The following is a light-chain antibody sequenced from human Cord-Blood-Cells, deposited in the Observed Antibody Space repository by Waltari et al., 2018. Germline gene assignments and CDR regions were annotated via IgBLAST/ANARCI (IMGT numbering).Light chain of an antibody. Sequence: QSVLTQPPSVSGAPGQRVTIPCTGSSSNIGAGYDVHWYQQLPGTAPKLLTYGNSNRPSGVPDRFSGSKSGTSASLAITGLQAEDEADYYCQSYDSSLSAYVFGTGTKVTVL. CDR2: GNS. CDR1: SSNIGAGYD. CDR3: QSYDSSLSAYV. J-gene: IGLJ1*01. V-gene: IGLV1-40*01.